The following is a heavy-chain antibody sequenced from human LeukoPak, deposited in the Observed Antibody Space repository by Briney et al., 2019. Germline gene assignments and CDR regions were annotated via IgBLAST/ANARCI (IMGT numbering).Heavy chain of an antibody. CDR3: ARGQEYSSGWYGNWFDP. V-gene: IGHV7-4-1*02. Sequence: ASVKVSCKASGYTFTNYGMNWVRQAPGQGLEWMGWINTNTGNPTYAQGFTGRFIFSLDTSVSTAYLQISSLKAEDTAVYYCARGQEYSSGWYGNWFDPWGQGTLVTVSS. D-gene: IGHD6-19*01. CDR2: INTNTGNP. CDR1: GYTFTNYG. J-gene: IGHJ5*02.